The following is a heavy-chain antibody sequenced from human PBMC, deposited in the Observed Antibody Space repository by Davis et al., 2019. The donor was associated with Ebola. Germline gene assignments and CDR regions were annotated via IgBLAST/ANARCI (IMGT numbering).Heavy chain of an antibody. Sequence: MPGGSLRLSCTVSGGSISSYYWNWIRQPPGKGLEWIGYIYYSGSTNYNPSLKSRVTISVDTSKNQFSLKLSSVTAADTAVYYCATGAYYGSGYYFDYWGQGTLVTVSS. V-gene: IGHV4-59*08. CDR1: GGSISSYY. D-gene: IGHD3-10*01. J-gene: IGHJ4*02. CDR2: IYYSGST. CDR3: ATGAYYGSGYYFDY.